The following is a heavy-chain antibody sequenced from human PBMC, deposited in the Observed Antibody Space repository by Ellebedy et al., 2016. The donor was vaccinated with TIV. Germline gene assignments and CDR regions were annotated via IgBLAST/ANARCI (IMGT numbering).Heavy chain of an antibody. J-gene: IGHJ5*02. CDR3: AKNILKRVNVTTGASGAWFDP. V-gene: IGHV3-23*01. D-gene: IGHD2/OR15-2a*01. CDR2: IRVSGGTT. Sequence: GESLKISXAASGFTFSSYAMNWVRQAPGKGLEWVSGIRVSGGTTFYADSVKGRFIISRDNSKNTVYLQMNSLRAEDTAVYHCAKNILKRVNVTTGASGAWFDPWGQGTLVTVSS. CDR1: GFTFSSYA.